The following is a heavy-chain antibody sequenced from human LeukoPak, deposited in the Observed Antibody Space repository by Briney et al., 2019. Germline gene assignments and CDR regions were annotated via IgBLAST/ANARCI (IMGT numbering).Heavy chain of an antibody. CDR1: GGSISSSSYY. V-gene: IGHV4-39*07. Sequence: SETLSLTCTVSGGSISSSSYYWSWIRPPPGKGLEWIGEINHSGSTNYNPSLKSRVTISVDTSKNQFSLKLSSVTAADTAVYYCARVAGYYYAWGQGTMVTVSS. J-gene: IGHJ3*01. CDR2: INHSGST. CDR3: ARVAGYYYA. D-gene: IGHD3-10*01.